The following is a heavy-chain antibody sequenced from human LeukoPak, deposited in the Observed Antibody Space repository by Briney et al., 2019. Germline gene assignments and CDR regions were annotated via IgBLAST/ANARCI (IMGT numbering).Heavy chain of an antibody. Sequence: SETLSLTCTVSGGSISSYYWSWIRQPPGKGLEWIGSIYYSGSTYYNPSLKSRVTISVDTSKNQFSLKLSSVTAADTAVYYCARDTGLLLSYYFDYWGQGTLVTVSS. J-gene: IGHJ4*02. V-gene: IGHV4-59*12. CDR2: IYYSGST. CDR1: GGSISSYY. CDR3: ARDTGLLLSYYFDY. D-gene: IGHD1-26*01.